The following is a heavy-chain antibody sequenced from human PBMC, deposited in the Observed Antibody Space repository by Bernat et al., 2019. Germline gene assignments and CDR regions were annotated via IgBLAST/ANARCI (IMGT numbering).Heavy chain of an antibody. D-gene: IGHD6-13*01. CDR1: GFTFSGSA. V-gene: IGHV3-73*01. Sequence: EVQLVESGGGLVQPGGSLKLSCAASGFTFSGSAMHWVRQASGKGLEWVGRIRSKANSYATAYAASVKGRFTISRDDSKNTAYLQMNSLKTEDTAVYYWTTGYSAWGGMDVWGQGTTVTVSS. J-gene: IGHJ6*02. CDR2: IRSKANSYAT. CDR3: TTGYSAWGGMDV.